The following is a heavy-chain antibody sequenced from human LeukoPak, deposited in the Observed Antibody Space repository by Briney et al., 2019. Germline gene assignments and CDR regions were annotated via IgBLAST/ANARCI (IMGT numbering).Heavy chain of an antibody. Sequence: GGSLRLSCAASGVTLSDHHMDWVRQPPGKGLEWIGRSRNKANSYTTEYAASVKGRFAISRDDSNNSLYLQMNSLKSEDTAVYYCARVRYGGYDFDQWGQGTLVTLSS. CDR3: ARVRYGGYDFDQ. D-gene: IGHD4-17*01. J-gene: IGHJ4*02. V-gene: IGHV3-72*01. CDR2: SRNKANSYTT. CDR1: GVTLSDHH.